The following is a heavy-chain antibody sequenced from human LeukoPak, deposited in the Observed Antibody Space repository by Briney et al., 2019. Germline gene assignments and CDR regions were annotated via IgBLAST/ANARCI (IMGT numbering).Heavy chain of an antibody. CDR3: AKVLRGWRDYFDY. CDR1: GYTFSSYA. J-gene: IGHJ4*02. V-gene: IGHV3-23*01. Sequence: GGSLRLSCAASGYTFSSYAMSWVRQAPGKGLEWVSAISGSGGSTYYADSVKGRFTISRDNSKNTLYLQMNSLRAEDTAVYYCAKVLRGWRDYFDYWGQGTLVTVSS. D-gene: IGHD6-19*01. CDR2: ISGSGGST.